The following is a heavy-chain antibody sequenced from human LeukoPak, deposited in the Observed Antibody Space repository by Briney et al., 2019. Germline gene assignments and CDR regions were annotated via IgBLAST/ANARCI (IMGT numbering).Heavy chain of an antibody. CDR2: IKQDGSEK. V-gene: IGHV3-7*03. CDR3: ARDRVAAAGTNWFDP. D-gene: IGHD6-13*01. CDR1: GFTFSSYW. J-gene: IGHJ5*02. Sequence: GGSLRLSCAASGFTFSSYWTSWVRQAPGKGLEWVANIKQDGSEKYYVGSVKGRFTISRDNAKNSLYLQMNSLRAEDTAVYYCARDRVAAAGTNWFDPWGQGTLVTVSS.